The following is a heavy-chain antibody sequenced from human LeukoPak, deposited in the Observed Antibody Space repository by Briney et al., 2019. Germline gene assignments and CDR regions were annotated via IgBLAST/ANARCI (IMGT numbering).Heavy chain of an antibody. V-gene: IGHV4-39*07. J-gene: IGHJ4*02. CDR2: IYYSGST. D-gene: IGHD5-12*01. Sequence: SETLSLTCTVSGGSISSYYWGWIRQPPGKGLEWIGSIYYSGSTYYNPSLKSRVTISVDTSKNQFSLKLSSVTAADTAVYYCARDFRWLRSAPIDYWGQGTLVTVSS. CDR3: ARDFRWLRSAPIDY. CDR1: GGSISSYY.